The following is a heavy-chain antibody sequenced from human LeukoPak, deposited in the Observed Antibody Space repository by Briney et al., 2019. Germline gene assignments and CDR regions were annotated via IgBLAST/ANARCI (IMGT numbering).Heavy chain of an antibody. V-gene: IGHV3-48*03. CDR3: ARADSSSWEGYYYYGMDV. Sequence: GGSLRLSCAASGSTFSSYEMNWVRQAPGKGLEWVSYISSSGSTIYYADSVKGRFTISRDNAKNSLYLQMNSLRAEDTAVYYCARADSSSWEGYYYYGMDVWGQGTTVTVSS. CDR2: ISSSGSTI. D-gene: IGHD6-6*01. J-gene: IGHJ6*02. CDR1: GSTFSSYE.